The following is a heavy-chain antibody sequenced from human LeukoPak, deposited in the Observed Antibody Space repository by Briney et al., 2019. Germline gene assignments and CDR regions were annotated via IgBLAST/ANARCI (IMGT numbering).Heavy chain of an antibody. Sequence: GGSLRLSCGASGFTFKTYAMSWVRQAPGKGLEWVSSISGSGDRTYYADSVKGRFTISRDNSKNTLYLQMNSLRAEDTAVYYCARVPYGSGSYYDYYYYMDVWGKGTTVTVSS. J-gene: IGHJ6*03. CDR1: GFTFKTYA. CDR2: ISGSGDRT. D-gene: IGHD3-10*01. CDR3: ARVPYGSGSYYDYYYYMDV. V-gene: IGHV3-23*01.